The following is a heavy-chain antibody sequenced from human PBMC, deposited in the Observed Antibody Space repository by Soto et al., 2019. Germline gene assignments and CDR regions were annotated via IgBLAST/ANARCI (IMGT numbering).Heavy chain of an antibody. CDR3: ARPPGYISDWYYFDL. D-gene: IGHD3-9*01. J-gene: IGHJ4*02. V-gene: IGHV1-2*02. Sequence: QVQLVQSGAEVKKPGASVKVSCEASGYSFIDYYIHWVRQAPGQGFEWMGRISPKSAGTDYAKKFEDRVTLTWDTSLHTAYMELSSLKSDATAVYYCARPPGYISDWYYFDLWGQGTRVTVSS. CDR1: GYSFIDYY. CDR2: ISPKSAGT.